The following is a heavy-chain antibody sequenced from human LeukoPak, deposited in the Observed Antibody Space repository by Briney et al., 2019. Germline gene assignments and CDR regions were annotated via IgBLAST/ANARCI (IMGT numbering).Heavy chain of an antibody. CDR2: IYTTGSP. CDR1: GGSISSSNYY. CDR3: ARDRGITTARGVLSWFDP. J-gene: IGHJ5*02. V-gene: IGHV4-61*02. Sequence: SETLSLTCTVSGGSISSSNYYWTWIRQPAGKGLEWIGRIYTTGSPSYSPSLKSRVTISVDTSTNQFSLKLTSVSAADTAVYYCARDRGITTARGVLSWFDPWGQGTLVTVSS. D-gene: IGHD3-10*01.